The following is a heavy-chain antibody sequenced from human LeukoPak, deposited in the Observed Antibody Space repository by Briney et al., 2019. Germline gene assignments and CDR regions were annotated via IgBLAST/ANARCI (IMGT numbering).Heavy chain of an antibody. D-gene: IGHD6-19*01. CDR2: IWYDGSNM. CDR1: GFPFSSYG. V-gene: IGHV3-33*01. J-gene: IGHJ2*01. Sequence: PGGSLRLSCAGSGFPFSSYGMRWVRQAPGKGLEWVALIWYDGSNMYYADSAKGRFTISKDNSKNTLYLQMNSLSAEDTAVYYCTTIRGSGWSYWYFDFWGRGTLVTVSS. CDR3: TTIRGSGWSYWYFDF.